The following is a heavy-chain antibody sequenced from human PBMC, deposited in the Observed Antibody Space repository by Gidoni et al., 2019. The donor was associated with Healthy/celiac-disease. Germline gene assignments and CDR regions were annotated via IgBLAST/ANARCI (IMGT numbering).Heavy chain of an antibody. CDR1: GFTFSSYG. CDR3: AKYGPSYSYYFDY. D-gene: IGHD2-15*01. CDR2: ISYDGSNK. V-gene: IGHV3-30*18. Sequence: QVQLVESGGGVVQPGRSLRLSCAASGFTFSSYGMHWVRQAPGKGLGWVAVISYDGSNKYYADSVKVRFTISRDNSKNTLYLQMNSLRAEDTAVYYCAKYGPSYSYYFDYWGQGTLDTVSS. J-gene: IGHJ4*02.